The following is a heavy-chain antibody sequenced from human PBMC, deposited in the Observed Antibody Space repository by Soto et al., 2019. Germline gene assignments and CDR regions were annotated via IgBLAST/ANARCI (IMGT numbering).Heavy chain of an antibody. CDR2: ILPIFGTA. D-gene: IGHD3-10*01. CDR1: GGTFSSYA. Sequence: QVQLVQSGAEVKKPGSSVKVSCKASGGTFSSYAISWVRQAPGQGLEWMGGILPIFGTANSAQKFQGRVTITADKSTSTANMELSSLRAEDTAVYSCARGAVLWCGELPHTDYYYYGMDVWGQGTTVTVAS. J-gene: IGHJ6*02. V-gene: IGHV1-69*06. CDR3: ARGAVLWCGELPHTDYYYYGMDV.